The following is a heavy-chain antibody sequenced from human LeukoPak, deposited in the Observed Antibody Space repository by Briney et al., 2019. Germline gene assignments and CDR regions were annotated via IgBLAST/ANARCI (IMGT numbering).Heavy chain of an antibody. CDR2: ITGSGGST. CDR3: AKGSSSSGYYYYYGMDV. CDR1: GFTFSSYA. V-gene: IGHV3-23*01. D-gene: IGHD6-6*01. Sequence: GGSLRLSCAASGFTFSSYAMSWVRQAPGKGLEWVSAITGSGGSTYYADSVKGRFTISRDNSKSTLYLQMNSLRAEDTAVYYCAKGSSSSGYYYYYGMDVWGQGTTVTVSS. J-gene: IGHJ6*02.